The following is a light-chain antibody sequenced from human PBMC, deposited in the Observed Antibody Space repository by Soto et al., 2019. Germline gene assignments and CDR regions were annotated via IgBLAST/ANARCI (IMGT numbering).Light chain of an antibody. CDR3: CSYAGSSTYYV. CDR1: SSDVGSYNL. V-gene: IGLV2-23*01. CDR2: EGS. Sequence: QSALTQPASVSGSPGQSITISCTGPSSDVGSYNLVSWYQQHPGKAPKLMIYEGSKRPSGVSNRFSGSKSGNTASLTISGLQAEDEVDYYCCSYAGSSTYYVFGTGTKLTVL. J-gene: IGLJ1*01.